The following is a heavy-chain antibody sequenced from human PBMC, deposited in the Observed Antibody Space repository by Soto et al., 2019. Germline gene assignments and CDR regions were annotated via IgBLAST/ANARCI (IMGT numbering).Heavy chain of an antibody. J-gene: IGHJ6*02. CDR2: ISGSGGST. Sequence: GGSLRLSCAASGFTFSSYAMSWVRQAPGKGLEWVSAISGSGGSTYYADSVKGRFTISRDNSKNTLYLQMNSLRAEDTAVYYWAKAESAARPLPSYYYYGIDVWGQGTTVTVSS. CDR1: GFTFSSYA. V-gene: IGHV3-23*01. D-gene: IGHD6-6*01. CDR3: AKAESAARPLPSYYYYGIDV.